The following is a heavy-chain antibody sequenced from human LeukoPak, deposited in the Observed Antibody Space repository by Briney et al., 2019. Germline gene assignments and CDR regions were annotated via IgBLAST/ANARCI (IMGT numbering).Heavy chain of an antibody. CDR3: ARALTTLTYEGY. J-gene: IGHJ4*02. CDR2: ISGSNSYI. Sequence: PGGSLGLSCAASGFTFSTYAMSWFRQAPGKGLEWVSSISGSNSYIFYADSVKGRFTVSRDNAKDSLYLQMNSLRAEDTAVYYCARALTTLTYEGYWGQGTLVTVSS. D-gene: IGHD1-1*01. CDR1: GFTFSTYA. V-gene: IGHV3-21*01.